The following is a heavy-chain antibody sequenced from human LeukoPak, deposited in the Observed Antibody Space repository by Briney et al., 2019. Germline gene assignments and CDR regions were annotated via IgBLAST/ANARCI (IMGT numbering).Heavy chain of an antibody. D-gene: IGHD1-26*01. CDR1: GVSLSETS. J-gene: IGHJ4*02. Sequence: ASVKVSCKVSGVSLSETSIHWVRQAPGQWLEWMGGFVPEDGESIFAQRFQGRFSMTEDTSTDTAYMELRSLRLEDTAVYYCATADKWEPLDYWGQGTLVTVSS. CDR2: FVPEDGES. V-gene: IGHV1-24*01. CDR3: ATADKWEPLDY.